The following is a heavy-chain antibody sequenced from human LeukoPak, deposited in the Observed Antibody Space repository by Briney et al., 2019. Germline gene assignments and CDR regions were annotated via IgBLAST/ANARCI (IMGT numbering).Heavy chain of an antibody. V-gene: IGHV1-18*01. Sequence: GASVKVSCKASGYTFTSYGISWVRQAPGQGLEWMEWISAYNGNTNYAQKLQGRVTMTTDTSTSTAYMELRSLRSDDTAVYYCARVHPYYDFWSGYYSWFDPWGQGTLVTVSS. J-gene: IGHJ5*02. CDR3: ARVHPYYDFWSGYYSWFDP. CDR2: ISAYNGNT. D-gene: IGHD3-3*01. CDR1: GYTFTSYG.